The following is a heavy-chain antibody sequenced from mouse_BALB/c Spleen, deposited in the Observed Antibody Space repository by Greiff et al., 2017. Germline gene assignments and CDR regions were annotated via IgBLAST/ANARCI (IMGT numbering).Heavy chain of an antibody. J-gene: IGHJ4*01. CDR3: ARLYDGYYDAMDY. V-gene: IGHV1-14*01. CDR1: GYTFTSYV. CDR2: INPYNDGT. Sequence: VQLKESGPELVKPGASVKMSCKASGYTFTSYVMHWVKQKPGQGLEWIGYINPYNDGTKYNEKFKGKATLTSDKSSSTAYMELSSLTSEDSAVYYCARLYDGYYDAMDYWGQGTSVTVSS. D-gene: IGHD2-3*01.